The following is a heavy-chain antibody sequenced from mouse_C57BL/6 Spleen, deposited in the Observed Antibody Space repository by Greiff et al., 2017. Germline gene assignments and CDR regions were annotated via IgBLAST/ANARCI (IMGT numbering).Heavy chain of an antibody. V-gene: IGHV5-6*01. CDR3: ARHIYYYGSSSLPYFDV. J-gene: IGHJ1*03. CDR2: ISSGGSYT. CDR1: GFTFSSYG. Sequence: EVQLQESGGDLVKPGGSLKLSCAASGFTFSSYGMSWVRQTPDKRLEWVATISSGGSYTYYPDSVKGRFTISRDNAKNTLYLQMSSLKSEDTAMYYCARHIYYYGSSSLPYFDVWGTGTTVTVSS. D-gene: IGHD1-1*01.